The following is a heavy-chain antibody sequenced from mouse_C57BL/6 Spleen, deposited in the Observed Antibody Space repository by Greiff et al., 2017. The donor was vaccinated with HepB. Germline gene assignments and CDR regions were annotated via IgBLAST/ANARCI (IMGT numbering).Heavy chain of an antibody. J-gene: IGHJ2*01. Sequence: EVKLEESGGGLVQPGGSMTLSCVASGFTFSNYWMNWVRQSPEQGLEWVAQIRLKSDHYATHYAESVKGRFTISRDDSKSSVYLQMNNVRAEYTGIYYCPGGAAVGYWGQGTALTVSS. CDR1: GFTFSNYW. V-gene: IGHV6-3*01. CDR3: PGGAAVGY. D-gene: IGHD3-3*01. CDR2: IRLKSDHYAT.